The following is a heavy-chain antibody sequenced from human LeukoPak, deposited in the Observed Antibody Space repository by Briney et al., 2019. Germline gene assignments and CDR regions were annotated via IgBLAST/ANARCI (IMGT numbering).Heavy chain of an antibody. CDR1: GYTFTNYW. J-gene: IGHJ4*02. CDR3: ARHRAASGTYQFDF. Sequence: KPGESLKISCQGSGYTFTNYWIGWVRHMPGKGLEWMGIVYPGDSKTIYSPSFEGQATISADKSIRIAYLQWSSLKASDTAMYYCARHRAASGTYQFDFWGQGTLVTVSS. V-gene: IGHV5-51*01. CDR2: VYPGDSKT. D-gene: IGHD1-26*01.